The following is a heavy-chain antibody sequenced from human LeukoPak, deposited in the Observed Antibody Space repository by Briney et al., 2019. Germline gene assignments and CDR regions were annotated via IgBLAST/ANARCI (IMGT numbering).Heavy chain of an antibody. CDR2: ISGSGSGGRT. CDR3: AKEEWLGKMNFFDY. V-gene: IGHV3-23*01. D-gene: IGHD6-19*01. J-gene: IGHJ4*02. Sequence: PGGSLRLSCAASGFTFSSYSMNWVRQAPGQGLEWVSSISGSGSGGRTYYADSVKGRFTISRDTSKNTLYLQMNSLRAEDTAVYFCAKEEWLGKMNFFDYWGQGTLVTVSS. CDR1: GFTFSSYS.